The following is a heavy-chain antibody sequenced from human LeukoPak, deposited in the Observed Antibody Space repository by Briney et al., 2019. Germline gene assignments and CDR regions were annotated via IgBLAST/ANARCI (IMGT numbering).Heavy chain of an antibody. J-gene: IGHJ4*02. CDR1: GGSISGYY. D-gene: IGHD2-2*01. V-gene: IGHV4-4*07. Sequence: SETLSLTCTVSGGSISGYYWSWIRQPAGKGLEWIGRIYTSGNTNYNPSLKSRVTMSVDTSKNQFSLKLNSVTAADTAAYYCARVPTAILVLDYWGQGTLVTVSS. CDR2: IYTSGNT. CDR3: ARVPTAILVLDY.